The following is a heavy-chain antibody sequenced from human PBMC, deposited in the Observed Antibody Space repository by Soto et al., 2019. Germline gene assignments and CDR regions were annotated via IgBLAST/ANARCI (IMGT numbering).Heavy chain of an antibody. CDR1: GYSFTSYW. V-gene: IGHV5-51*01. CDR3: ASRNSSSWYGPSYGMDV. J-gene: IGHJ6*02. CDR2: IYPGDSDT. Sequence: PGESLKISCKGSGYSFTSYWIGWVRQMPGKGLEWMGVIYPGDSDTRYSPSFQGQVTISADKSISTAYLQWSSLKASDTAMYYCASRNSSSWYGPSYGMDVWGQGTTVTVSS. D-gene: IGHD6-13*01.